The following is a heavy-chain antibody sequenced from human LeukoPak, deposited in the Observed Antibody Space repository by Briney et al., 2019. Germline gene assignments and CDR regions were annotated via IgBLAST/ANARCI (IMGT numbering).Heavy chain of an antibody. CDR2: IYYNGTT. J-gene: IGHJ4*02. CDR1: GGSIRSGTYY. V-gene: IGHV4-39*07. CDR3: ARVTGYMIEDYFDY. D-gene: IGHD3-22*01. Sequence: SETLSLTCTVSGGSIRSGTYYWGWIRPPPGKGLEWVGSIYYNGTTYYNPSIKSRVTISVETSKNQFSLKLRSVTAADTAVYYCARVTGYMIEDYFDYWGQGTLVTVSS.